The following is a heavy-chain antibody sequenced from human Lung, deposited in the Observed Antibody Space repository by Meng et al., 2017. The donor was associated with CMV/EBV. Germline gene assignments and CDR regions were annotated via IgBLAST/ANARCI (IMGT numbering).Heavy chain of an antibody. CDR1: GFTVRRHG. Sequence: QVQRVGSAGCGVQPGRSLRLFCAASGFTVRRHGMHGVSEAPGKGLEWVAVISYDGSNKYYADSVKGRFTISRDNSKNTLYLQMNSLRAEDTAVYYCARDDSSSWGQGTLVTVSS. D-gene: IGHD3-22*01. V-gene: IGHV3-30-3*01. CDR2: ISYDGSNK. J-gene: IGHJ5*02. CDR3: ARDDSSS.